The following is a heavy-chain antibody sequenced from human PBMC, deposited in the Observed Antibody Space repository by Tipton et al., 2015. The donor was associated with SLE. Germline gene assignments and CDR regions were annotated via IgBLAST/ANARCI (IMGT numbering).Heavy chain of an antibody. Sequence: LRLSCTVSGVSISSASYYWNWLRQPAGKGLEWIGRAYTTGSPYYNPSLESRVAISMDTSKNQFSLKLTAVTAADTAVYYCARTLDALDIWGQGTMVTVSS. J-gene: IGHJ3*02. V-gene: IGHV4-61*02. CDR1: GVSISSASYY. CDR3: ARTLDALDI. CDR2: AYTTGSP.